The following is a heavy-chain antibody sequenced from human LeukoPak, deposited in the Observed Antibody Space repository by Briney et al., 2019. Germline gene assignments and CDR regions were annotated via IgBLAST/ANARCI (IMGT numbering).Heavy chain of an antibody. CDR3: ARYYDSSGYYDY. J-gene: IGHJ4*02. CDR1: GFTFSSYS. D-gene: IGHD3-22*01. CDR2: ISSSSSYI. V-gene: IGHV3-21*01. Sequence: GGSLRLSSAASGFTFSSYSMNWVRQAPGKGLEWVSSISSSSSYIYYADSVKGRFAISRDNAKNSLYLQMNSLRAEDTAVYYCARYYDSSGYYDYWGQGTLVTVSS.